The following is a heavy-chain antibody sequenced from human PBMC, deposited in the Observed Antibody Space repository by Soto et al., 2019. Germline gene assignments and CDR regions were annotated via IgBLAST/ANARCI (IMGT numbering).Heavy chain of an antibody. Sequence: SETLSLTGTVSGDSISSADYYWSWIRQTPGKGLEWIGHIFYSGTTYYNPSLKSRLTISVDTSKNHFSLRLTSVTAADTAVYYCARDLWVEPELYYYGMDVWGQGTTVTVSS. J-gene: IGHJ6*02. CDR1: GDSISSADYY. D-gene: IGHD1-1*01. CDR3: ARDLWVEPELYYYGMDV. CDR2: IFYSGTT. V-gene: IGHV4-30-4*01.